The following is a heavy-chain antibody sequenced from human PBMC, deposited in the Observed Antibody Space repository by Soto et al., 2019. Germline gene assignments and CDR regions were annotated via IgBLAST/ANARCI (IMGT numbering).Heavy chain of an antibody. Sequence: SVKVSCKASGGTFSSYVISWVRQAPGQGLEWMGGIIPIFGTANYAQKFQGRVTITADESTSTAYMELSSLRSEDTAAYYCARSTYYYDSSGYYWPNGFDYWGQGTLVTVSS. V-gene: IGHV1-69*13. J-gene: IGHJ4*02. D-gene: IGHD3-22*01. CDR2: IIPIFGTA. CDR1: GGTFSSYV. CDR3: ARSTYYYDSSGYYWPNGFDY.